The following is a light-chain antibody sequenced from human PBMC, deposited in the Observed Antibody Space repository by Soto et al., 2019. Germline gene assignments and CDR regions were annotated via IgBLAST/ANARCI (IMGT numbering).Light chain of an antibody. J-gene: IGKJ2*01. V-gene: IGKV3-15*01. CDR3: LQYSTGPSLYT. CDR2: DAS. CDR1: QSVSSY. Sequence: EIVMTQSPATLSVSLGERVTLSCRISQSVSSYLAWYQQKPGQAPRLLISDASTRATDIPDSFSGSGSGTDFTLTISSLQSTDLAVDYCLQYSTGPSLYTFGQGTKLEIK.